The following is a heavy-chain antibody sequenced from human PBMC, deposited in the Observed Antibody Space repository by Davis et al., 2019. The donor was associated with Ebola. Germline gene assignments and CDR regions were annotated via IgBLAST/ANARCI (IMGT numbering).Heavy chain of an antibody. CDR2: INAGNGNT. Sequence: ASVKVSCKASGGTFSSYTISWVRQAPGQRLEWMGWINAGNGNTKYSQKFQGRVTITRDTSASTAYMELSSLRSEDTAVYYCASLSGMRYFDWLLPDYWGQGTLVTVSS. CDR3: ASLSGMRYFDWLLPDY. CDR1: GGTFSSYT. V-gene: IGHV1-3*01. D-gene: IGHD3-9*01. J-gene: IGHJ4*02.